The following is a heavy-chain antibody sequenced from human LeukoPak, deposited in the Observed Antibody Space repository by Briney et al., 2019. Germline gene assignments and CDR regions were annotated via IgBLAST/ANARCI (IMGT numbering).Heavy chain of an antibody. Sequence: SVKVSCKASGGTFSSYAISWVRQAPGQGLEWMGGIIPIFGTANYAQKFQGRVTITADESTSTAYMELCSLRSEDTAVYYCARDTLVVPAAISGRYYYYGMDVWGKGTTVTVSS. CDR2: IIPIFGTA. V-gene: IGHV1-69*13. D-gene: IGHD2-2*01. CDR1: GGTFSSYA. J-gene: IGHJ6*04. CDR3: ARDTLVVPAAISGRYYYYGMDV.